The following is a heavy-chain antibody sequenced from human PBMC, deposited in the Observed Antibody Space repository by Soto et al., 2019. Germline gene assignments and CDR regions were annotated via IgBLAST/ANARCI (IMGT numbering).Heavy chain of an antibody. Sequence: LRLSCAASGFTFSSYWMSWVRQAPGKGLEWVANIKQDGSEKYYVDSVKGRFTISRDNAKNSLYLQMNSLRAEDTAVYYCARDRGGSYSVGWDAFDIWGQGTMVTVSS. CDR2: IKQDGSEK. D-gene: IGHD1-26*01. V-gene: IGHV3-7*01. J-gene: IGHJ3*02. CDR3: ARDRGGSYSVGWDAFDI. CDR1: GFTFSSYW.